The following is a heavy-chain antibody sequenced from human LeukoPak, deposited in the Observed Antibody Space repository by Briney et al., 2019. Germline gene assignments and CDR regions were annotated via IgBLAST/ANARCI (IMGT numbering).Heavy chain of an antibody. CDR1: GGSISSGGYY. CDR2: IYYIGSI. Sequence: SGTLSLTCAVSGGSISSGGYYWSCIRPHAGEGLECIGYIYYIGSIYYNPSPRSRISISVAASQNHFSLKLSSVTAAATAVYYCGSRRTAMFVVIKGPIDYWGQGTLVTVSS. D-gene: IGHD2-21*01. CDR3: GSRRTAMFVVIKGPIDY. J-gene: IGHJ4*02. V-gene: IGHV4-31*11.